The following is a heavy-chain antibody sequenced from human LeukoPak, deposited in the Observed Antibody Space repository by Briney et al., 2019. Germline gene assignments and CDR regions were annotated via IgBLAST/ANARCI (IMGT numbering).Heavy chain of an antibody. J-gene: IGHJ4*02. CDR1: GDSFSSNSAA. D-gene: IGHD3-9*01. Sequence: SQTLSLTCALSGDSFSSNSAAWNWIRQSPSRGLEWLVRTYYRSKWYNDYAVSVKSRITINPDTSKNQFSLQLNSVTPEDTAVYYCAREGYFEGSSNFDYWGQGTLVTVSS. V-gene: IGHV6-1*01. CDR2: TYYRSKWYN. CDR3: AREGYFEGSSNFDY.